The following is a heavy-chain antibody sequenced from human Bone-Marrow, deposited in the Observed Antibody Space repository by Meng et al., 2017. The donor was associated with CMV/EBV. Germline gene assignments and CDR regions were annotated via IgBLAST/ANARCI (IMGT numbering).Heavy chain of an antibody. Sequence: ASVKVSCKASGYTFTGYYMHWVRQAPGQGLEWMGWINPNSGGTNYAQKFQGRVTMTRDTSISTAYMELSRLRSDDTAVYYCARRPTEKPGDYYNYYGMDVWGQGTTVTVSS. D-gene: IGHD2-21*02. V-gene: IGHV1-2*02. CDR2: INPNSGGT. CDR1: GYTFTGYY. J-gene: IGHJ6*02. CDR3: ARRPTEKPGDYYNYYGMDV.